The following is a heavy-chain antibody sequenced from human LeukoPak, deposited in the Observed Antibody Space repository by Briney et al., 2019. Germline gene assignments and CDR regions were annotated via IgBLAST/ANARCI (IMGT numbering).Heavy chain of an antibody. Sequence: PSETLSLTCAVYGGSFSGYYWSWIRQPPWKGLEWIGEINHSGSTNYNPSLKSRVTISVDTSKNQFSLKLSSVTAADTAVYYCARRRGYSYGLRYWGQGTLVTVSS. D-gene: IGHD5-18*01. CDR2: INHSGST. CDR1: GGSFSGYY. J-gene: IGHJ4*02. V-gene: IGHV4-34*01. CDR3: ARRRGYSYGLRY.